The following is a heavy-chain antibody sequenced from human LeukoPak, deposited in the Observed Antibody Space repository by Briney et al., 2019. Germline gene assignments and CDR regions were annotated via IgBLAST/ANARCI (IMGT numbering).Heavy chain of an antibody. D-gene: IGHD3-9*01. Sequence: GESLKISCKGSGYSFTSYWIGWMRQMPGKGLEWMGIIYPGDSDTRYSPSFQGQVTISADKSISTAYLQWSSLKASDTAMYYCASQIREYYDILTGPGGAFDIWGQGTMVTVSS. CDR1: GYSFTSYW. V-gene: IGHV5-51*01. CDR3: ASQIREYYDILTGPGGAFDI. J-gene: IGHJ3*02. CDR2: IYPGDSDT.